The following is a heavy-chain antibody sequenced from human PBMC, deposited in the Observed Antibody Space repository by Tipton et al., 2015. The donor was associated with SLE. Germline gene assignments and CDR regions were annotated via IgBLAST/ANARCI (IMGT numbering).Heavy chain of an antibody. CDR2: ISGTGGST. D-gene: IGHD6-13*01. J-gene: IGHJ3*02. V-gene: IGHV3-23*01. CDR1: GFTFSTYA. Sequence: SLRLSCAASGFTFSTYAMSWVRQAPGKGLEWVSTISGTGGSTSYADSVKGRFTISRDNAKNSLYLQMNSLRAEDTALYYCASAYSSIYDAFDIWGQGTMVTVSS. CDR3: ASAYSSIYDAFDI.